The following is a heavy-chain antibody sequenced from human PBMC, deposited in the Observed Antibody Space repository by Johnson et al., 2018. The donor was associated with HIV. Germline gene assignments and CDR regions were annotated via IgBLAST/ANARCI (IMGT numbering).Heavy chain of an antibody. J-gene: IGHJ3*02. CDR2: IRYDGSNK. Sequence: QVQLVESGGGVVQPGRSLRLSCAASGFTFSSCAMHWVRQAPGKGLEWETIIRYDGSNKYYADSVKGRFTISRDNGKNSLYLQMNSLRVEDTALYYCARETDGHLRHFDWLLSRGDAFDIWGQGSMVTVSS. D-gene: IGHD3-9*01. CDR3: ARETDGHLRHFDWLLSRGDAFDI. CDR1: GFTFSSCA. V-gene: IGHV3-33*08.